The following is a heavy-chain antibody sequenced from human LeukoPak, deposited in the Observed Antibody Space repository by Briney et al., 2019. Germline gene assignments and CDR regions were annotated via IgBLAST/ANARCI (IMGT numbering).Heavy chain of an antibody. Sequence: GGSLRLSCAASGFTFSSYAMHWVRQAPGKGLEGVAVISYDGSNKYYADSVKGRFTISRDNSKNTLYLQMNSLRAEDTAVYYCARDKMGATIDYWGQGTLVTVSS. CDR3: ARDKMGATIDY. CDR2: ISYDGSNK. D-gene: IGHD1-26*01. V-gene: IGHV3-30-3*01. CDR1: GFTFSSYA. J-gene: IGHJ4*02.